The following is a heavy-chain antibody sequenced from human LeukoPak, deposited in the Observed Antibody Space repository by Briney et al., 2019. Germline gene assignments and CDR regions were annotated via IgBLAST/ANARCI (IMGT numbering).Heavy chain of an antibody. J-gene: IGHJ6*03. D-gene: IGHD6-19*01. CDR2: INHSGST. Sequence: SETLSLTCAVYGGSFSGYYWSWIRQPPGKGLEWIGEINHSGSTNYNPSLKSRVTISVDTSKNQFSLKLSSVTAADTAVYYCARGQDSSPHYYYYMDVWGKGTTVTVSS. CDR3: ARGQDSSPHYYYYMDV. CDR1: GGSFSGYY. V-gene: IGHV4-34*01.